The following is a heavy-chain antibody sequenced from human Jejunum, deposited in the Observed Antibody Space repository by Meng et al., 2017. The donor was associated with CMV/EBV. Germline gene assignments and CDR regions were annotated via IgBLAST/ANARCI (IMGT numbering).Heavy chain of an antibody. CDR2: IYSGGDT. V-gene: IGHV3-53*01. CDR1: GFTVSSNY. D-gene: IGHD1-7*01. CDR3: ARNFGITGTNFGY. J-gene: IGHJ4*02. Sequence: EVQLVGSGGGFIQPGGSLRLSCAASGFTVSSNYMSWVRQAPGKGLEWVSVIYSGGDTYYADSVKGRFTISRDDSKNTVYLQMNSLRAEDTAMYYCARNFGITGTNFGYWGQGTLVTVSS.